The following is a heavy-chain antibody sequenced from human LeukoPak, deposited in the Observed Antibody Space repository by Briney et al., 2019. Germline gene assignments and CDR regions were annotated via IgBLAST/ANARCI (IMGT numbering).Heavy chain of an antibody. CDR3: ARGVVPAAKYSYYFDY. CDR2: ISAYNGNT. Sequence: WASVKVSCKASGYTFTSYGISWVRQAPGQGLEWMGWISAYNGNTNYAQKLQGRVTMTTDTSTSTAYMELRSLRSDDTAVYYCARGVVPAAKYSYYFDYWGQGTLVTVSS. J-gene: IGHJ4*02. D-gene: IGHD2-2*01. CDR1: GYTFTSYG. V-gene: IGHV1-18*01.